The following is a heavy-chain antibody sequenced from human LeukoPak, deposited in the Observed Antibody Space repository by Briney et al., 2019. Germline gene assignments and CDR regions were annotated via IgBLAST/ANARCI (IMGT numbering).Heavy chain of an antibody. CDR2: IIPIFGTA. V-gene: IGHV1-69*05. Sequence: SVKVSCKASGGTFSSYAISWVRQAPGQGLEWMVGIIPIFGTANYAQKFQGRVTITTDESTSTAYMELSSLRSEDTAVYYCARDGGSSTIFGVVIPYFDYWGQGTLVTVSS. D-gene: IGHD3-3*01. CDR3: ARDGGSSTIFGVVIPYFDY. J-gene: IGHJ4*02. CDR1: GGTFSSYA.